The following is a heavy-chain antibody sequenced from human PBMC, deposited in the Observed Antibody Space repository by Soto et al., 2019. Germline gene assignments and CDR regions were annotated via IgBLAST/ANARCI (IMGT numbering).Heavy chain of an antibody. Sequence: SETLSLTCSVSGDSISTYYWSWIRQPPGKGLEWIGYIYYSGSTTYNPSLKSRVTMSVDTSKNQLSLKVNSVTAADTAVYYCARDSGGPRDYWGQGTMGTVS. J-gene: IGHJ4*02. D-gene: IGHD3-10*01. CDR3: ARDSGGPRDY. CDR2: IYYSGST. V-gene: IGHV4-59*01. CDR1: GDSISTYY.